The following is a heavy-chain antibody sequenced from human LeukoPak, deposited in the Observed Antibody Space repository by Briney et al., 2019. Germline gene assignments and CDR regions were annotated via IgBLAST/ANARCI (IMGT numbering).Heavy chain of an antibody. CDR1: GFTFSSYA. D-gene: IGHD6-19*01. CDR2: ISGSGGST. Sequence: PGGSLRLSCAASGFTFSSYAMSWVRQAPGKGLEWVSAISGSGGSTYYADSVKGRFTNSRDNSKNTLYLQMNSLRAEDTAVYCCAKAVAGFYYYYGMDVWGQGTTVTVSS. J-gene: IGHJ6*02. V-gene: IGHV3-23*01. CDR3: AKAVAGFYYYYGMDV.